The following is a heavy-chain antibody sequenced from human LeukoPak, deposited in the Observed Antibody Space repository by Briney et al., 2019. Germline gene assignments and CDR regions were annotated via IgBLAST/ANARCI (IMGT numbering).Heavy chain of an antibody. CDR1: GFTFSSYS. J-gene: IGHJ4*02. CDR3: ARDRLHYGEYEKTFDY. CDR2: ISHSSRTI. V-gene: IGHV3-48*01. D-gene: IGHD4-17*01. Sequence: GGSLRLSCAASGFTFSSYSMNWARQAPGKGLEWVSYISHSSRTIYYADSVKGRFTISRDNAKNSLYLQMNSLRAEDSAVYYCARDRLHYGEYEKTFDYWGQGTLVTVSS.